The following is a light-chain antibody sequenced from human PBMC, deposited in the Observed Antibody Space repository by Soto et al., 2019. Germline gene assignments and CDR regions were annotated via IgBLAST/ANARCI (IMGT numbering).Light chain of an antibody. V-gene: IGLV2-8*01. CDR1: SSDVGAYNY. CDR3: SSYAGSNNFVV. Sequence: QSVLTQPPSASGSPGQSVTISCTGTSSDVGAYNYVSWYQQHPGKAPKLMIYKVSKRPSGVPDRFSGSKSGNTASLTVSGLQAEDEADYYCSSYAGSNNFVVFGGGTKLTVL. CDR2: KVS. J-gene: IGLJ2*01.